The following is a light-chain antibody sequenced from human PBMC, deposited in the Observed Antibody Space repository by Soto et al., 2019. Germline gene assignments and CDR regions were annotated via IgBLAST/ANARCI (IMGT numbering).Light chain of an antibody. V-gene: IGKV3-20*01. CDR3: QQYGSSPLT. Sequence: EIVLTHSPGTLSLSPVERATLSCSASQSVSSNLAWYQQKPGQAPRLLIYGASSRATGIPDRFSGSGSGTDFTLTISRLEPEDFAVYYCQQYGSSPLTFGGGTKVDIK. J-gene: IGKJ4*01. CDR2: GAS. CDR1: QSVSSN.